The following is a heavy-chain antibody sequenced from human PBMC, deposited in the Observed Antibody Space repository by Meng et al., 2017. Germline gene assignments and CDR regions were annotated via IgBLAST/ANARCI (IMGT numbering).Heavy chain of an antibody. CDR3: ARVSVGSWLFYYYYGMDV. CDR2: IKQDGSEK. Sequence: GESLKISCAASGFTFSSYWMSWVRQAPGKGLEWVASIKQDGSEKYYVGSVKGRFTISRDNAKNSLYLQMNSLRAEDTAVYYCARVSVGSWLFYYYYGMDVWGQGTTVTVSS. V-gene: IGHV3-7*01. D-gene: IGHD6-13*01. CDR1: GFTFSSYW. J-gene: IGHJ6*02.